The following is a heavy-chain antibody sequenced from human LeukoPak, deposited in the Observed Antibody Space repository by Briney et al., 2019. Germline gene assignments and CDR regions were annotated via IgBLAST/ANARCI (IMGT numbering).Heavy chain of an antibody. Sequence: SETLSLTCTVSGGSISSYYWSWIRQAPGKELEWIGYIYYSGSTNYNPSLKSRVTISVDTSKNQFSLKLSSVTAADTAVYYCARDSGSYPLDYWGQGTLVTVSS. D-gene: IGHD1-26*01. J-gene: IGHJ4*02. V-gene: IGHV4-59*12. CDR1: GGSISSYY. CDR2: IYYSGST. CDR3: ARDSGSYPLDY.